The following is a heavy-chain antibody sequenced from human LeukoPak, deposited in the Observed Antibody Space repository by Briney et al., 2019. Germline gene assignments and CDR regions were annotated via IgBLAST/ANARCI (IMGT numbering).Heavy chain of an antibody. CDR3: AKAWGAAAGRLNY. J-gene: IGHJ4*02. CDR2: VIGSGDST. CDR1: GFTFSNYA. Sequence: PGGSLRLSCSASGFTFSNYAMSWVRQAPGKGLEWVSVVIGSGDSTYYADSVKGRFTISRDNSKNTLYLQMNSLRVDDTAVYYCAKAWGAAAGRLNYWGQGPLAPVPS. V-gene: IGHV3-23*01. D-gene: IGHD6-13*01.